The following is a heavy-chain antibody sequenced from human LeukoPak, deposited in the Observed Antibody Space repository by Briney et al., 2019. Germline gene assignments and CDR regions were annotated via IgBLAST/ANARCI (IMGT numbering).Heavy chain of an antibody. CDR2: ISSSSSYI. V-gene: IGHV3-11*06. Sequence: GGSLRLSCAASGFTFTKYYMSWIRQAPGKGLEWVSYISSSSSYINYADSVKGRFTISRDNAKNSLYLQMNSLRAEDTAVYYCARDYYGLGSAYDYWGQGTLVTVSS. CDR3: ARDYYGLGSAYDY. D-gene: IGHD3-10*01. CDR1: GFTFTKYY. J-gene: IGHJ4*02.